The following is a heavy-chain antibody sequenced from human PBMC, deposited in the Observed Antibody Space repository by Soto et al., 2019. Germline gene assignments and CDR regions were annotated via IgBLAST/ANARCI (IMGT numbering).Heavy chain of an antibody. J-gene: IGHJ6*02. V-gene: IGHV2-5*02. CDR3: IQSRCCGDCLQSYASLYYYGLDV. D-gene: IGHD2-21*02. Sequence: QITLKESGPPLVKPTQTLTLTCTFSGFSLSTSGVGVGWIRQPPGKALEWLALIYWDDDKRYSPSLRSRLTITKHTPKNQVVLTMTNMDPAATATYYCIQSRCCGDCLQSYASLYYYGLDVWGQGTTVAVSS. CDR2: IYWDDDK. CDR1: GFSLSTSGVG.